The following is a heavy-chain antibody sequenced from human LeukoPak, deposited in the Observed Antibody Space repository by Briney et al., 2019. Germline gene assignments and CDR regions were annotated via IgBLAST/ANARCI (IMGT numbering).Heavy chain of an antibody. J-gene: IGHJ4*02. CDR2: TYYRSKWYN. Sequence: SQSLSLTPALSRESLSTNSAGGDWIRHSPARGLEWLGRTYYRSKWYNDYAVSVKSRITIHPDTSKTQFSLQLNSVTPEDTAVYYCARDRPWELQTFDYWGQGTLVTVSS. CDR1: RESLSTNSAG. D-gene: IGHD1-26*01. CDR3: ARDRPWELQTFDY. V-gene: IGHV6-1*01.